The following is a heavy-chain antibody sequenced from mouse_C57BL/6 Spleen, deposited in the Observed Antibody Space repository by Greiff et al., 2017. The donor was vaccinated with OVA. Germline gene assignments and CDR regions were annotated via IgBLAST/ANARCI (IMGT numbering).Heavy chain of an antibody. CDR1: GFTFSDYG. J-gene: IGHJ3*01. D-gene: IGHD1-1*01. CDR2: ISSGSSTI. Sequence: EVQLQESGGGLVKPGGSLKLSCAASGFTFSDYGMHWVRQAPEKGLEWVAYISSGSSTIYYADTVKGRFTISRDNAKNTLFLQMTSLRSEDTAMYYCARPPYGSSGFAYWGQGTLVTVSA. V-gene: IGHV5-17*01. CDR3: ARPPYGSSGFAY.